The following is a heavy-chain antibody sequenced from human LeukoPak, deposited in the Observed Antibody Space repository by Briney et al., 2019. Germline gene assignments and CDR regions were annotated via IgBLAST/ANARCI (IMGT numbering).Heavy chain of an antibody. CDR3: ARFTGPAAGPSSINAFDI. CDR1: GGTFSSYA. J-gene: IGHJ3*02. CDR2: IIPILGIA. D-gene: IGHD6-13*01. Sequence: SVKVSCKASGGTFSSYAISWVRQAPGQGLEWMGRIIPILGIANYAQKFQGRVTITADKSTSTAYMELSSLRSEDTAVYYCARFTGPAAGPSSINAFDIWGQGTMATVSS. V-gene: IGHV1-69*04.